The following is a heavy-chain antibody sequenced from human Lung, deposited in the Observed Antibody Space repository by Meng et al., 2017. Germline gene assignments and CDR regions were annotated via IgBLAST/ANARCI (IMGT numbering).Heavy chain of an antibody. Sequence: QWQLVQPGQEENKPWASMKVSCEASGNTFPGYWLRWVRRAPGQGLEWMGRINPKRGDTHYAQRFQGRVTMTGDTSISTAYMELSGLRSDDTAMYYCARDEDISAAGKLFGDYWGQGTLVTVSS. V-gene: IGHV1-2*06. J-gene: IGHJ4*02. CDR3: ARDEDISAAGKLFGDY. CDR2: INPKRGDT. CDR1: GNTFPGYW. D-gene: IGHD6-13*01.